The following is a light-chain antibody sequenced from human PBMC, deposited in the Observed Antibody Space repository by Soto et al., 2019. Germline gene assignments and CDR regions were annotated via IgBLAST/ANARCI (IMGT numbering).Light chain of an antibody. Sequence: QSVLNQPASVSGSPGQSITISCTGTSSDVGGSDYVSWYQHHPHRAPKLLIYEVSYRPSGVSDRFSGSKSGNTASLTISGLQAEDEADYYCSSYTSSNALEVFGIGTKLPVL. CDR3: SSYTSSNALEV. CDR2: EVS. J-gene: IGLJ1*01. CDR1: SSDVGGSDY. V-gene: IGLV2-14*01.